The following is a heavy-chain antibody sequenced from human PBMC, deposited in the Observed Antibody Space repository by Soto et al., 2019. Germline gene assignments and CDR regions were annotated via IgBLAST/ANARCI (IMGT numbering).Heavy chain of an antibody. CDR2: ITSGRTI. J-gene: IGHJ3*02. D-gene: IGHD3-3*01. Sequence: ESGGGLVKPGGSLRLSCAASGFNFIDSYLTWIRQAAGKRLEWVSYITSGRTIYYADSVKGRFTISRDNAKNSLYLQMNSLRAEDTAVYYCAVFVALFGSRCDSFDIWGQGTMVTVSS. CDR1: GFNFIDSY. CDR3: AVFVALFGSRCDSFDI. V-gene: IGHV3-11*01.